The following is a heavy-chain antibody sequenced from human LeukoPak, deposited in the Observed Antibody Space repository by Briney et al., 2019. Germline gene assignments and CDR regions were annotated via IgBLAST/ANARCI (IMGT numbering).Heavy chain of an antibody. D-gene: IGHD5-18*01. CDR1: GGTFSSYA. CDR2: IIPIFGTA. Sequence: SVKVSCKASGGTFSSYAISWVRQAPGQGLEWMGRIIPIFGTANYAQKFQGRATITTDESTSTAYMELSSLRSEDTAVYYCARDLRYSYGIDYWGQGTLVTVSS. J-gene: IGHJ4*02. CDR3: ARDLRYSYGIDY. V-gene: IGHV1-69*05.